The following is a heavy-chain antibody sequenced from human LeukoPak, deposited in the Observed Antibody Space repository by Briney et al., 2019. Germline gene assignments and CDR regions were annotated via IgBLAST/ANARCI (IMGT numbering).Heavy chain of an antibody. CDR2: IDYSGHT. CDR1: GASISSSSRADYFF. CDR3: ARPLYNSWDRFDP. Sequence: PSETLSLTCTVSGASISSSSRADYFFWGWIRQAPGKGLEWIGSIDYSGHTYYNPSLKTRATISVDTPKKQFSLSLRSVTAADTAVYYCARPLYNSWDRFDPWGQGTLITVS. J-gene: IGHJ5*02. V-gene: IGHV4-39*01. D-gene: IGHD3-16*01.